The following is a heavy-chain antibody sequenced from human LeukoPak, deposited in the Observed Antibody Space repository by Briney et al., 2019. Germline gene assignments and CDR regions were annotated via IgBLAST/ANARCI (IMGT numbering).Heavy chain of an antibody. CDR3: ASNPPPRAWIRGLRPYYMDV. D-gene: IGHD4-17*01. J-gene: IGHJ6*03. V-gene: IGHV4-34*01. CDR2: INHSGST. Sequence: SETLSLTCAVYGGPFSGYYWSWIRQPPGKGLEWIGEINHSGSTNYNPSLKSRVTISVDTSKNQFSLKLSSVTAADTAVYYCASNPPPRAWIRGLRPYYMDVWGKGTTVTVSS. CDR1: GGPFSGYY.